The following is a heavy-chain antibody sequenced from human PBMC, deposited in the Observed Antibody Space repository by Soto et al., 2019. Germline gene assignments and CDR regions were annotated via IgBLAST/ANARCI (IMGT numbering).Heavy chain of an antibody. Sequence: SETLSLTCTVAGGSMTRSGYYWGWIRQPPGNELQYIGSVYNNGQTYYNPSLTSPVTISIDTSKNQFSLSLRSVTAADTAVYYCTKEELGRDHWGQGTLVTVSS. D-gene: IGHD1-7*01. V-gene: IGHV4-39*07. CDR3: TKEELGRDH. CDR1: GGSMTRSGYY. J-gene: IGHJ5*02. CDR2: VYNNGQT.